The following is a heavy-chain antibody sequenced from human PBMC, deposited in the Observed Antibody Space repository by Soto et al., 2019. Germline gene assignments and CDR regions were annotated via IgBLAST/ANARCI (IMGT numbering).Heavy chain of an antibody. CDR2: IIPIFGTA. J-gene: IGHJ6*02. D-gene: IGHD1-1*01. CDR3: ARASIETGTARILYYYYGMDV. CDR1: GGTFSSYA. V-gene: IGHV1-69*12. Sequence: QVQLVQSGAEVKKPGSSVKVSCKASGGTFSSYAISWVRQAPGQGLEWMGGIIPIFGTANYAQKFQGRVTITADESTSXAXMXXSSLRSEDTAVYYCARASIETGTARILYYYYGMDVWGQGTTVTVSS.